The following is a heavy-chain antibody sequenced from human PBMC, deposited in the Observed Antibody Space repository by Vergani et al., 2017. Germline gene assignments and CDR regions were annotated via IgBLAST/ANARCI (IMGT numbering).Heavy chain of an antibody. D-gene: IGHD3-9*01. Sequence: QVQLVQSGAEVKKPGSSVKVSCKASGGTFSSYTISWVRQAPGQGLEWMGRIIPILGIANYAQKFQGRVTITADKSTSTAYMELSSLRSEDTAVYYCARDVGRYFDWLDYWGQGTLVTVSS. CDR1: GGTFSSYT. CDR3: ARDVGRYFDWLDY. V-gene: IGHV1-69*08. J-gene: IGHJ4*02. CDR2: IIPILGIA.